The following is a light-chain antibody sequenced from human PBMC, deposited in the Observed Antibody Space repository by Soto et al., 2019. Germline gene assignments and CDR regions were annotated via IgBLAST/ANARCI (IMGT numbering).Light chain of an antibody. CDR1: QSISSY. Sequence: DIQMTQSPSSLSASVGDRVTITCRASQSISSYLNWYQKKTGKDPKLMIYAASSLQSRVPSRFSGIVSGTDFNLTLSSLQTEDCATYDGQQRYSTTQTFCPVTKLDIK. CDR2: AAS. V-gene: IGKV1-39*01. CDR3: QQRYSTTQT. J-gene: IGKJ1*01.